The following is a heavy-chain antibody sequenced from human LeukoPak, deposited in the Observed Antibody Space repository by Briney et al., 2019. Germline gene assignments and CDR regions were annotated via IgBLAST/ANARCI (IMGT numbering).Heavy chain of an antibody. D-gene: IGHD2-15*01. V-gene: IGHV3-21*01. J-gene: IGHJ6*02. CDR3: ARVCSGGSCYDV. CDR1: GFTFSSYG. CDR2: ISSSSSYI. Sequence: PGRSLRLSCAASGFTFSSYGMHWVRQAPGKGLEWVSSISSSSSYIYYADSVKGRFTISRDNAKNSLYLQMDSLRAEDTAVYYCARVCSGGSCYDVWGQGTTVTVSS.